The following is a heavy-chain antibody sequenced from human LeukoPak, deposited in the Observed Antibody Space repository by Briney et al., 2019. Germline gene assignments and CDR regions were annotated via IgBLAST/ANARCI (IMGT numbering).Heavy chain of an antibody. J-gene: IGHJ4*02. CDR2: INPNSVGT. CDR3: ARGLRDFPAFDS. CDR1: GYTFTGYY. D-gene: IGHD2-2*01. Sequence: GASVKVSCKASGYTFTGYYMHWVRQAPGQGLEWMGWINPNSVGTNYAQKFQGRVTMTRDTSISTAYMELRRLRSDDTAVYYCARGLRDFPAFDSWGLGTLVTVSS. V-gene: IGHV1-2*02.